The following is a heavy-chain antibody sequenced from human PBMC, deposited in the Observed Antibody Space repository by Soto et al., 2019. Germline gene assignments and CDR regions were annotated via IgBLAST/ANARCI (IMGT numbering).Heavy chain of an antibody. CDR2: IIPLLNIA. Sequence: GASVKVSCKACGYSFTSYGITWVRQAPGQGLEWMGRIIPLLNIANYAQKFQGRVTITADRSTGTAYMELNSLRSEDTAVYYCARDSPIGSTFSGYDAIDYWGQGTLVTVSS. V-gene: IGHV1-69*04. CDR1: GYSFTSYG. D-gene: IGHD5-12*01. J-gene: IGHJ4*02. CDR3: ARDSPIGSTFSGYDAIDY.